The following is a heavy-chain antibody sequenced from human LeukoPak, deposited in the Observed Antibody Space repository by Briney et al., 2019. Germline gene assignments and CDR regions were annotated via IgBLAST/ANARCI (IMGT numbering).Heavy chain of an antibody. CDR3: ARDKVGIGVVIMSGFDP. D-gene: IGHD3-3*01. CDR1: DYTFTSYG. V-gene: IGHV1-18*01. CDR2: ISAYNGNT. J-gene: IGHJ5*02. Sequence: ASVKVSCKASDYTFTSYGISWVRQAPGQGLEWMGWISAYNGNTNYAQKLQGRVTMTTDTSTSTAYMELRSLRSDDTAVYYCARDKVGIGVVIMSGFDPWGQGTLVTVSS.